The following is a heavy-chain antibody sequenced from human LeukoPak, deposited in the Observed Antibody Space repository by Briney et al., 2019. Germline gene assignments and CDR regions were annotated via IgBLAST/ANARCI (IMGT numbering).Heavy chain of an antibody. CDR3: AKDSAITKAHYFDY. Sequence: GGSLRLSCAASGFTFSSYGMHWVRQAPGKGLEWVAVIWYDGSNKYYADSVKGRFTISRDNSKNTLYLQMNSLRAEDTAVYYCAKDSAITKAHYFDYWGQGTLVTVSS. J-gene: IGHJ4*02. D-gene: IGHD3-10*01. CDR1: GFTFSSYG. V-gene: IGHV3-33*06. CDR2: IWYDGSNK.